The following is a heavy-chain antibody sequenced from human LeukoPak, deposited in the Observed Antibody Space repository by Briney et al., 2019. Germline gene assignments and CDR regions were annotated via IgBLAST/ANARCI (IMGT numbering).Heavy chain of an antibody. CDR1: GFTFSDYA. V-gene: IGHV3-23*01. J-gene: IGHJ3*01. CDR3: AKDLGYGGSGPYDAFDF. CDR2: ISGSGDFT. Sequence: GGSLRLSCAASGFTFSDYAMSWVRQAPGKGLEWVSSISGSGDFTYYAASVKGRFTVSSDNSKKTLYLHIHTLRADDTAVYYCAKDLGYGGSGPYDAFDFWGRGTMVIVSS. D-gene: IGHD4/OR15-4a*01.